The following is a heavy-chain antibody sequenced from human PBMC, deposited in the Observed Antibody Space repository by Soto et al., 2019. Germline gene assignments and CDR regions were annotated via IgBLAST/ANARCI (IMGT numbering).Heavy chain of an antibody. CDR1: GGSISSSSYY. V-gene: IGHV4-39*01. Sequence: SETLSLTCTVSGGSISSSSYYWGWIRQPPGKGLEWIGSIYYSGYTYYNPSLKSRVTISVDTSKNQFSLKLGSVTVADTAVYYCARHNGPLYVGYYYDMDVWGQGTTVTVSS. J-gene: IGHJ6*02. CDR3: ARHNGPLYVGYYYDMDV. CDR2: IYYSGYT. D-gene: IGHD3-16*01.